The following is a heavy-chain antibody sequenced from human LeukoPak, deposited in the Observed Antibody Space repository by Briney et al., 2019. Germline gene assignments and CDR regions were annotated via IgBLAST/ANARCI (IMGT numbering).Heavy chain of an antibody. Sequence: SETLSLTCIVSGGSISTSSYYWGWVRQPPGKGLEWIGSIYYNGSTYYNPSLKSRVTMSVDTSKNQFSLNLSSVTAPDTAVCYCGSTYSSSLYFDYWGQGTLVTVSS. J-gene: IGHJ4*02. V-gene: IGHV4-39*01. CDR2: IYYNGST. CDR1: GGSISTSSYY. D-gene: IGHD6-13*01. CDR3: GSTYSSSLYFDY.